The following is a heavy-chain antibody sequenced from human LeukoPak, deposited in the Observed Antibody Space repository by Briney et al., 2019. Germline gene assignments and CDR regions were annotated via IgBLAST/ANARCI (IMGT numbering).Heavy chain of an antibody. V-gene: IGHV3-23*01. CDR1: GFTFTSCA. J-gene: IGHJ4*02. CDR2: IRSSGSAA. Sequence: GGALRLSCAASGFTFTSCAMSWVRQAPGRGLEWVSTIRSSGSAAYYADSVKGRFTISRDNSKNTLYLQMNSLRAEDTAVYYCAKCLGDGANYYFDYWGQGSLVTVSS. CDR3: AKCLGDGANYYFDY. D-gene: IGHD4/OR15-4a*01.